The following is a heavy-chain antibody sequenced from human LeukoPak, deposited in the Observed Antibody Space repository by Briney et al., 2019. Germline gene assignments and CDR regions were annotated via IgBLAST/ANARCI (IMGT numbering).Heavy chain of an antibody. V-gene: IGHV3-30*03. Sequence: GGSLRLSCAVSGFTFSSFDMHWVRQAPGKGLEWVAAIAYDGSNKYYANSVKGRVTISRDNSKNTLSLQMNSLRAEDTAVYYCARVSGGQWLVEFGAFDIWGQGTMVTVSS. CDR3: ARVSGGQWLVEFGAFDI. J-gene: IGHJ3*02. D-gene: IGHD6-19*01. CDR2: IAYDGSNK. CDR1: GFTFSSFD.